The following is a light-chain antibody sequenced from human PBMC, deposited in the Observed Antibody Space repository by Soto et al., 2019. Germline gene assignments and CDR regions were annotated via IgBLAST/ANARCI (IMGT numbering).Light chain of an antibody. CDR3: GTWDSSVVV. J-gene: IGLJ2*01. CDR2: DNN. CDR1: SSNIGNNY. V-gene: IGLV1-51*01. Sequence: QSVLTQPPSVSAAPGQKVTISCSGSSSNIGNNYVSWYQQLPGTAPKLLIYDNNKRPSGIPDRFSGSKSGTSATLVITGLQTGDEADYYCGTWDSSVVVFGGGTKLTVL.